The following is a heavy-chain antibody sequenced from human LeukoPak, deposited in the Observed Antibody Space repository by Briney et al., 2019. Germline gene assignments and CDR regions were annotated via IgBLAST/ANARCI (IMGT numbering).Heavy chain of an antibody. Sequence: ASVKVSCKASGGTFSSYAISWVRQAPGQGLEWMEGIIPIFGTENYAQKFQGRVTITADESTSTAYMELSSLRSEDTAVYYCALATLYSSGFYYGMDVWGQGTTVTVSS. J-gene: IGHJ6*02. CDR3: ALATLYSSGFYYGMDV. D-gene: IGHD6-19*01. CDR1: GGTFSSYA. CDR2: IIPIFGTE. V-gene: IGHV1-69*13.